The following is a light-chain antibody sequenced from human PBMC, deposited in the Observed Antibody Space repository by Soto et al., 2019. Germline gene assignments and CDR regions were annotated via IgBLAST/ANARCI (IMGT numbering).Light chain of an antibody. Sequence: QSVLTHPPSVSGAPGQRVTISCTGSGSNIGAGYDVHWYQQLPGTAPKLLIFANINRPSGVPDRFSGSKSGTSASLAITGLRAEDEADYYCQYYESSPSGYVFGTGTKVTVL. CDR2: ANI. CDR3: QYYESSPSGYV. J-gene: IGLJ1*01. V-gene: IGLV1-40*01. CDR1: GSNIGAGYD.